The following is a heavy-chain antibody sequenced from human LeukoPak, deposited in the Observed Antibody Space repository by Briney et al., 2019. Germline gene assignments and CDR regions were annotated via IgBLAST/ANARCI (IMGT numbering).Heavy chain of an antibody. V-gene: IGHV3-66*01. J-gene: IGHJ4*02. CDR3: ARDSDYYDSRGHYKGGYFDY. Sequence: GGSLRLSCAASGFTVSSNYMSWVRQAPGKELEWVSVIYSGGSTYYADSVKGRFTISRDISKNTVSLQMNSLRAEDTAVYYCARDSDYYDSRGHYKGGYFDYWGQGTLVTVSS. CDR1: GFTVSSNY. CDR2: IYSGGST. D-gene: IGHD3-22*01.